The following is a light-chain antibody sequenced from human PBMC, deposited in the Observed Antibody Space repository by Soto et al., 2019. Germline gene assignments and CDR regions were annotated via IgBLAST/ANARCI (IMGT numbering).Light chain of an antibody. Sequence: NFMLTQPHSVSESPGKTVTLSCTRSSGSIADNYVQWYQRRPGSAPTTVICHDDQRPSGVPDRFSGSIDTSSNSASLTISGLKTEDEADYYCQSYDHIDVIFGGGTKLTVL. CDR2: HDD. CDR3: QSYDHIDVI. V-gene: IGLV6-57*04. J-gene: IGLJ2*01. CDR1: SGSIADNY.